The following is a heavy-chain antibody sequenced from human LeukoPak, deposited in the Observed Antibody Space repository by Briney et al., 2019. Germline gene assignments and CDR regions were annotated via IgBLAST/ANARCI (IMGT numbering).Heavy chain of an antibody. CDR3: ATPPGLRANH. CDR2: ISYDGSNK. V-gene: IGHV3-30*03. CDR1: EFSVGSNY. Sequence: GGSLRLSCAASEFSVGSNYMTWVRQAPGKGLEWVAVISYDGSNKYYADSVKGRFTISRDNSKNTLYLQMNSLRAEDTAVYFCATPPGLRANHWGQGTLVTVSS. J-gene: IGHJ4*02. D-gene: IGHD3-16*01.